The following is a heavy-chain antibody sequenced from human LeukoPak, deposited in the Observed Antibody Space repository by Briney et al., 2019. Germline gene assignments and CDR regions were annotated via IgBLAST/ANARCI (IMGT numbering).Heavy chain of an antibody. J-gene: IGHJ4*02. Sequence: PSKTPCLTRTGSGGSMSRGRNFVGGVRQPQRKGLEWIGSIYYSGGTYYNPSLKSRVTISVDTSKNQFSLKLSSVTAADTAVYYCASITMVRGVMFWGQGTLVTVSS. D-gene: IGHD3-10*01. CDR3: ASITMVRGVMF. CDR1: GGSMSRGRNF. CDR2: IYYSGGT. V-gene: IGHV4-39*01.